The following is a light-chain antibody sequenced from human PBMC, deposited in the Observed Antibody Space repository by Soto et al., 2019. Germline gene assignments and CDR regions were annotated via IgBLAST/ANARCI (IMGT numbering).Light chain of an antibody. CDR2: GAS. CDR3: QQYGSSLKT. J-gene: IGKJ1*01. Sequence: EIVLTQSPATLSLSRGQRDTLSCRASQSVRTYLAWYQQKPGQAPRLLIYGASSRATGIPDRFSGSGSGTDFTLTISRLEPGDFAVYYCQQYGSSLKTFGQGTKVDIK. CDR1: QSVRTY. V-gene: IGKV3-20*01.